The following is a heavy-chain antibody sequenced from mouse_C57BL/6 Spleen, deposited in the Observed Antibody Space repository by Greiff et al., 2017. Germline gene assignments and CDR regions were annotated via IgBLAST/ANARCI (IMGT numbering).Heavy chain of an antibody. V-gene: IGHV1-64*01. CDR2: IHPNSGST. CDR1: GYTFTSYW. CDR3: AELGKNYFDY. D-gene: IGHD4-1*01. J-gene: IGHJ2*01. Sequence: QVQLQQPGAELVKPGASVKLSCKASGYTFTSYWMHWVKQRPGQGLEWIGMIHPNSGSTNYNEKFKSKATLNVDKSSSTAYMQLSSLTSEDAAVYYCAELGKNYFDYWGQGTTLTVSS.